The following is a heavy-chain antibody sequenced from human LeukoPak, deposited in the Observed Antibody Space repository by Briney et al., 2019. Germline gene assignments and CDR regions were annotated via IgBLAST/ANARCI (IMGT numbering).Heavy chain of an antibody. CDR1: GFTFSSYS. J-gene: IGHJ6*03. V-gene: IGHV3-7*01. Sequence: GGSLRLSCAASGFTFSSYSMNWVRQAPGKGLEWVANIKQDGSEKYYVDSVKGRFTISRDNAKNSLYLQMNSLRAEDTAVYYCARDPSVYYMDVWGKGTTVTISS. CDR2: IKQDGSEK. CDR3: ARDPSVYYMDV.